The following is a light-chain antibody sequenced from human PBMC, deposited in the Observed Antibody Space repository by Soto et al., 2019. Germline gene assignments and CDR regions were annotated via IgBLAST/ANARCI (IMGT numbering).Light chain of an antibody. CDR3: CSYAGSSTFGVV. CDR1: SSDVGSYNL. CDR2: EGS. Sequence: QSALTQPASVSGSPGQSITISCTGTSSDVGSYNLVSWYQQHPGKAPKLMLYEGSKRPSGVSNRFSGSKSGNTASLTISGLQAEDEADYYCCSYAGSSTFGVVFGGGTKVTVL. V-gene: IGLV2-23*03. J-gene: IGLJ2*01.